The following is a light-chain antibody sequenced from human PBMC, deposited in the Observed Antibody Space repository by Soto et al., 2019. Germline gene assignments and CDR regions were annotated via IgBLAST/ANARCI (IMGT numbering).Light chain of an antibody. CDR3: QQYNHRPS. J-gene: IGKJ1*01. CDR2: GAS. V-gene: IGKV3-15*01. Sequence: EILLTQSPRTLSLWPGERGTRSSGASQSVSSSYLAWYQQKPGQAPRLLIYGASTRATGIPARFSGSGSGTEFTLTISSLQSEDFAVYYCQQYNHRPSFGQGTKVDI. CDR1: QSVSSSY.